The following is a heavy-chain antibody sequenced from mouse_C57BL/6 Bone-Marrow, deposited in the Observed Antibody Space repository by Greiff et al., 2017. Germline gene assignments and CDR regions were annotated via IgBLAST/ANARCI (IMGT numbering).Heavy chain of an antibody. J-gene: IGHJ4*01. Sequence: QVQLKQPGAELVKPGASVKLSCKASGYTFTSYWMHWVKQRPGQGLEWIGMIHPNSGSTNYNEKFKSKATLTVDKSSSTAYMQLSSLTSEDSAVYYCAREDGYDGDAMDYWGQGTSVTVSS. CDR2: IHPNSGST. V-gene: IGHV1-64*01. CDR3: AREDGYDGDAMDY. D-gene: IGHD2-2*01. CDR1: GYTFTSYW.